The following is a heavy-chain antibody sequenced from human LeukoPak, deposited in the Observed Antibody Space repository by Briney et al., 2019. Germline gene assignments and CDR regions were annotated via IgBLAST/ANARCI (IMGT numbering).Heavy chain of an antibody. CDR1: GFTFSSYG. CDR2: IRYDGSNK. D-gene: IGHD6-6*01. V-gene: IGHV3-30*02. CDR3: ARVLIRYSSSSRARNYYYMDV. J-gene: IGHJ6*03. Sequence: LTGGSLRLSCAASGFTFSSYGMHWVRQAPGKGLEWVAFIRYDGSNKYYADSVKGRFTISRDNSKNTLYLQMNSLRAEDTAVYYCARVLIRYSSSSRARNYYYMDVWGKGTTVTVSS.